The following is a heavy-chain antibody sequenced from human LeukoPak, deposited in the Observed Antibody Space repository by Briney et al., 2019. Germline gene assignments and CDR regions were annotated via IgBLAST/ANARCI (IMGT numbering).Heavy chain of an antibody. CDR1: GGSISSYY. J-gene: IGHJ4*02. Sequence: PSETLSLTCTVSGGSISSYYWSWIRQPPGKGLEWIGYIYYSGSTNYNTSLKSRVTISVDTSKDQLSLKLSSVTAADTAVYYCARLGHQGFDYWGQGTLVTVSS. CDR2: IYYSGST. CDR3: ARLGHQGFDY. D-gene: IGHD1-26*01. V-gene: IGHV4-59*08.